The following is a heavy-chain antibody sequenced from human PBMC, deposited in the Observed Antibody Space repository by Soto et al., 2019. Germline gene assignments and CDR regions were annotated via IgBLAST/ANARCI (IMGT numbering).Heavy chain of an antibody. CDR1: GYTFTGYY. CDR3: AREDSLDVYDI. D-gene: IGHD4-4*01. Sequence: ASLKVSCKASGYTFTGYYMHWVRQAPGQGLEWMGWINPNSGGTNYAQKFQGRVTMTRDTSISTAYMELSRLRSDDTAVYYCAREDSLDVYDISSQGTMDIVSS. CDR2: INPNSGGT. V-gene: IGHV1-2*02. J-gene: IGHJ3*02.